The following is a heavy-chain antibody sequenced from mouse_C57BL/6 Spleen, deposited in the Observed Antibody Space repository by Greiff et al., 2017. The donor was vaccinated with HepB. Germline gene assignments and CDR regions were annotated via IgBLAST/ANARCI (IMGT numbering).Heavy chain of an antibody. CDR1: GFTFSDYG. CDR2: ISSGSSTI. V-gene: IGHV5-17*01. D-gene: IGHD1-1*02. CDR3: AGYGPTRAY. J-gene: IGHJ3*01. Sequence: EVQLVESGGGLVKPGGSLKLSCAASGFTFSDYGMHWVRQAPEKGLEWVAYISSGSSTIYYADAVKGRFTISRDNAKNTLFLQMTSLRSEDTAMYYCAGYGPTRAYWGQGTLVTVSA.